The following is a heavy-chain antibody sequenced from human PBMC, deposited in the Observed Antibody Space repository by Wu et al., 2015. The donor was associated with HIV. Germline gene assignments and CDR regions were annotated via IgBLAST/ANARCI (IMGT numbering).Heavy chain of an antibody. V-gene: IGHV1-69*18. J-gene: IGHJ4*02. CDR1: GGTFSSYG. D-gene: IGHD1-26*01. Sequence: QVQLVQSGAEVKEPGASVKVSCKASGGTFSSYGFSWVRQAPGQGLEWMGRIIPIVGTARYAQKFQGRVTITADESTSTAYMKLSSLTSEDTAVYYCVRDRTWDEDYWGQGTMVTVSS. CDR3: VRDRTWDEDY. CDR2: IIPIVGTA.